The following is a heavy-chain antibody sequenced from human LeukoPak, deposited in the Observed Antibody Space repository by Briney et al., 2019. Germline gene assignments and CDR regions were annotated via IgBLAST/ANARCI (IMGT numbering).Heavy chain of an antibody. CDR1: GGSISSYY. CDR3: ARHQYYYGSGSPYH. CDR2: IYYSGST. J-gene: IGHJ4*02. V-gene: IGHV4-59*08. D-gene: IGHD3-10*01. Sequence: PSETLSLTCTVSGGSISSYYWSWIRQPPGKGLEWIGYIYYSGSTNYNPSLKSRVTISVDTSKNQFSLKLSSVTAADTAVYYCARHQYYYGSGSPYHWGQGTLVTVSS.